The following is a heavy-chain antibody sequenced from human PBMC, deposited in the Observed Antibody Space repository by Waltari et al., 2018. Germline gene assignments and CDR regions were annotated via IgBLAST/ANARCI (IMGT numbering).Heavy chain of an antibody. CDR2: DIPFSQTK. CDR1: GVSFTKYA. D-gene: IGHD3-22*01. CDR3: ARGRHYLDSRGHQAMGNAFDI. J-gene: IGHJ3*02. V-gene: IGHV1-69*05. Sequence: QVQLVQSGAEVKKPGSSVKVSCWASGVSFTKYAFNWLRQAPGQGLEWVGGDIPFSQTKKYAQNCQGRVRIATGESATSAYLELSSLRSEDTAVYYCARGRHYLDSRGHQAMGNAFDIWGQGTTVTVSS.